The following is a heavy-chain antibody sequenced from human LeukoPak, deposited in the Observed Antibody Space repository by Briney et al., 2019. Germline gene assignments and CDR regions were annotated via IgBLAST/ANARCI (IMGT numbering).Heavy chain of an antibody. CDR3: APFSAVTHYYFDY. D-gene: IGHD6-13*01. CDR2: ISPDSGYI. CDR1: GFTFSSHR. J-gene: IGHJ4*02. Sequence: PGGSLRLSCAASGFTFSSHRLMWVRQAPGKGLEWVSSISPDSGYIYYADSVKGRFTISRDNAENSLFLQMSSLGAEDTAVYYCAPFSAVTHYYFDYWGQGTLVTVSS. V-gene: IGHV3-21*01.